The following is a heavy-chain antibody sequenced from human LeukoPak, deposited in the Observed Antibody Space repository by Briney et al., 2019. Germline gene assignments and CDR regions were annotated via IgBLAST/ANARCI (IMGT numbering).Heavy chain of an antibody. Sequence: GGSLRLSCAASGFTFSSYWMSWVRQAPGKGLEWVANIKQDGSEKYYVDSVKGRFTISRDNAKNSLYLQMNSLRAEDTAVYYCARVAPYYYDSSGYREAFDIWGQGTMVTVSS. CDR1: GFTFSSYW. CDR2: IKQDGSEK. CDR3: ARVAPYYYDSSGYREAFDI. D-gene: IGHD3-22*01. J-gene: IGHJ3*02. V-gene: IGHV3-7*01.